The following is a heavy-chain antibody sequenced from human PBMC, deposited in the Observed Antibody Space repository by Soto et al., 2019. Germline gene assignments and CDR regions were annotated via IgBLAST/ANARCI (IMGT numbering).Heavy chain of an antibody. V-gene: IGHV1-69*01. J-gene: IGHJ6*02. Sequence: QVQLVQSGAEVKKPGSSVKVSCKASGGTFSSYAISWVRQAPGQGLEWMGGIIPNSGTANYAQKFQGRVTITADESTSTDSLELSSLRSEDTAVYYCARSQGSSTSLEIYYYYYYGMEVWGQGTTVTVSS. D-gene: IGHD2-2*01. CDR1: GGTFSSYA. CDR3: ARSQGSSTSLEIYYYYYYGMEV. CDR2: IIPNSGTA.